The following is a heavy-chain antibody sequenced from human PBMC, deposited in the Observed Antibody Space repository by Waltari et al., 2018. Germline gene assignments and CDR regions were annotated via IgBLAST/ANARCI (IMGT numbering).Heavy chain of an antibody. CDR1: GGTFSSYA. J-gene: IGHJ4*02. Sequence: QVQLVQSGAEVQKPGSSVKVSCKASGGTFSSYAISWLRQSPGQGLEWMGGIIPIFGTANYAQKYQGRVTITADESTSTAYMELSSLRSEDTAVYYCARAVEWLLPLDYWGQGTLVTVSS. CDR2: IIPIFGTA. CDR3: ARAVEWLLPLDY. D-gene: IGHD3-3*01. V-gene: IGHV1-69*12.